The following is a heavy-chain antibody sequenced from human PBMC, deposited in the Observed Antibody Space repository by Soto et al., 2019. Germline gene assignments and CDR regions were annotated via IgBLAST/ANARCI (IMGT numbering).Heavy chain of an antibody. Sequence: QVQLVQSGAEVKKPGASVKVSCKASGYTFTSFDINWVRQAPGQGLEWMGWMNPATGNTGYAQKFQGRVTMTRNTSINTAYMELSSLRSEDTAVYFCARGGDTSTWYDLDHWGQGALVTVSS. CDR1: GYTFTSFD. J-gene: IGHJ4*02. V-gene: IGHV1-8*01. D-gene: IGHD6-13*01. CDR3: ARGGDTSTWYDLDH. CDR2: MNPATGNT.